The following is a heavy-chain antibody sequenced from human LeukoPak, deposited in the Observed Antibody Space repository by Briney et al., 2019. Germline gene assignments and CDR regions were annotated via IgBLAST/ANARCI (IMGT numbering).Heavy chain of an antibody. Sequence: SETLSLTCTVSGGSISSSSNCWGWVRQPPGKGLEWIGTVYSTGSTTYSNPSLKSRVTISVDTSKNQFSLKLSSVTAADTAVYYCARHEEEDGYNAKTIDYWGQGTLVTVSS. V-gene: IGHV4-39*01. CDR3: ARHEEEDGYNAKTIDY. J-gene: IGHJ4*02. D-gene: IGHD5-24*01. CDR1: GGSISSSSNC. CDR2: VYSTGSTT.